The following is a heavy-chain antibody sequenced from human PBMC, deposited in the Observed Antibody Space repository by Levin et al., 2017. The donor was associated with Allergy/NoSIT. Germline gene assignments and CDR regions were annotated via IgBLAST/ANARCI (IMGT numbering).Heavy chain of an antibody. V-gene: IGHV4-39*01. D-gene: IGHD3-10*01. J-gene: IGHJ3*02. CDR1: DGSVTNKNYY. CDR3: ARLGHSGSPFYYVRVHAFDM. CDR2: IYYSGGT. Sequence: PSETLSLTCTVSDGSVTNKNYYWGWIRQPPGKGLEWIGTIYYSGGTYYNPSLKSRITISVDTSKSQFSLKMTSVTAADTAVYYCARLGHSGSPFYYVRVHAFDMWGQGTMVTVSS.